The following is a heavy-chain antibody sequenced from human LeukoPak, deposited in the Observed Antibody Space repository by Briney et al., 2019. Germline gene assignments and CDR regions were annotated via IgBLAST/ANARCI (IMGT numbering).Heavy chain of an antibody. CDR3: AKGTEYYYGSGSSSHY. V-gene: IGHV3-33*06. CDR2: IWYDGSNK. Sequence: LAGGSLRLSCAASGFTFSSYGMHWVRQAPGKGLEWVAVIWYDGSNKYYADSVKGRFTISRDNSKNTLYLQMNSLRAEDTAVYYCAKGTEYYYGSGSSSHYWGQGTLVTVSS. CDR1: GFTFSSYG. D-gene: IGHD3-10*01. J-gene: IGHJ4*02.